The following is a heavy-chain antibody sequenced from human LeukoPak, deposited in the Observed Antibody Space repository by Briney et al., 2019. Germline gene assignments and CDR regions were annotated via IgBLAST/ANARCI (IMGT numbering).Heavy chain of an antibody. V-gene: IGHV1-8*01. CDR1: GYTFSGYD. D-gene: IGHD2-8*01. J-gene: IGHJ6*02. CDR2: MNPNSGNT. CDR3: ARAPSYCTSGGCYYYYGLDV. Sequence: ASVKVSCKASGYTFSGYDINWVRQATGQGLEWMGWMNPNSGNTGYTQKFQGRVTMTRNTSISTAYMELSSQRSEDTAVYYCARAPSYCTSGGCYYYYGLDVWGQGTTVTVSS.